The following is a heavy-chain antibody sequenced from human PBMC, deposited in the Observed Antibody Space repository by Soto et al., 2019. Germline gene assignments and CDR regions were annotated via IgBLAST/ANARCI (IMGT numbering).Heavy chain of an antibody. CDR3: ARGRGHSYGWDY. Sequence: SETLSLTCTGSGGSISRYYWSWIRQPPGKGLEWIGYIYYSGSTNYNPSLKSRVTISVDTSKNQFSLKLSSVTAADTAVYYCARGRGHSYGWDYWGHGTSAPVSS. V-gene: IGHV4-59*01. D-gene: IGHD5-18*01. CDR2: IYYSGST. J-gene: IGHJ4*01. CDR1: GGSISRYY.